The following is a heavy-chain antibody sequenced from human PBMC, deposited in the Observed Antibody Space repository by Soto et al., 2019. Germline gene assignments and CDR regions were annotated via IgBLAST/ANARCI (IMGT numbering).Heavy chain of an antibody. CDR1: GFTFSNYA. V-gene: IGHV3-23*01. J-gene: IGHJ4*02. CDR3: AKDCGSSGLFDY. CDR2: ISGSGGST. D-gene: IGHD6-6*01. Sequence: GGSLRLSCAVSGFTFSNYATSWVRQAPGKGLEWVSVISGSGGSTFYADSVKGRFTISRDNSKKTLHLQMNSLRAEDTAVYYCAKDCGSSGLFDYWGQGTLVTVSS.